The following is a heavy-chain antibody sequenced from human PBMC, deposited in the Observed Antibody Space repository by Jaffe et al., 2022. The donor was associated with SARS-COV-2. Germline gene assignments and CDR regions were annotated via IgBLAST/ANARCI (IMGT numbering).Heavy chain of an antibody. CDR3: ARLAPYSTYWDAFDI. V-gene: IGHV5-51*01. CDR1: GYSFATYW. J-gene: IGHJ3*02. D-gene: IGHD6-13*01. Sequence: EVQLVQSGAEVKKPGQSLKISCKVSGYSFATYWIGWVRQMPGKGLGWMGIIYPGDSDTRYSPSFQGQVTISADKSINTAYLQWDSLKASDAAMYYCARLAPYSTYWDAFDIWGQGTVVTVSS. CDR2: IYPGDSDT.